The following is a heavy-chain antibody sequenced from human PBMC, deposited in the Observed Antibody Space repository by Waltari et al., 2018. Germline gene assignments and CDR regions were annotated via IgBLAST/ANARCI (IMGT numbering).Heavy chain of an antibody. Sequence: QLQLQESGPGLVKPSETLSLTCTVSGGSISSSGSYWGWIRQPPGKGLEWIGGISYSGITNYNTFLRSRVTISVDTSKNQFSLKLTSVIAAETAVFYCARFSKSANWIDPWGQGTLVTVSS. CDR2: ISYSGIT. CDR1: GGSISSSGSY. D-gene: IGHD3-3*02. CDR3: ARFSKSANWIDP. V-gene: IGHV4-39*01. J-gene: IGHJ5*02.